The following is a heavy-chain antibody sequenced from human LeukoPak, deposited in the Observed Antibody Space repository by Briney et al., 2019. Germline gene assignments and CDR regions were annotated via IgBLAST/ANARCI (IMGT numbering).Heavy chain of an antibody. V-gene: IGHV4-34*01. J-gene: IGHJ4*02. D-gene: IGHD3-10*01. CDR3: ARGGGYYGSGRTGYFDY. CDR1: GGSISSYY. CDR2: INHSGST. Sequence: SETLSLTCTVSGGSISSYYWSWIRQPPGKGLEWIGEINHSGSTNYNPSLKSRVTISVDTSKNQFSLKLSSVTAADTAVYYCARGGGYYGSGRTGYFDYWGQGTLVTVSS.